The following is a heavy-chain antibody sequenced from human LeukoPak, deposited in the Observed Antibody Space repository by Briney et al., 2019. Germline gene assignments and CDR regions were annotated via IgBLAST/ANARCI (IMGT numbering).Heavy chain of an antibody. CDR2: ISSDGSTK. D-gene: IGHD1-26*01. V-gene: IGHV3-30*09. J-gene: IGHJ4*02. CDR3: ARSVGATDS. CDR1: GFTFSSSP. Sequence: GRSLRLSCAASGFTFSSSPMHWVRQAPGMGLEWVSVISSDGSTKFYADSVKDRFAISRDNSKNTVYLQMNSLRAEDTAVYYCARSVGATDSWGQGTLVTVAS.